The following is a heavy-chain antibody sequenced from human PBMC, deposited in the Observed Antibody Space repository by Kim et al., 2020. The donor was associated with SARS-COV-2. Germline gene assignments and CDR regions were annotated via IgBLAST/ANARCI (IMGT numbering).Heavy chain of an antibody. Sequence: SETLSLTCTVSGGSISSSSYYWGWIRQPPGKGLEWIGSIYYSGSTYYNPSLKSRVTISVDTSKNQFSLKLSSVTAADTAVYYCARLRVGVYFDYWGQGT. J-gene: IGHJ4*02. D-gene: IGHD2-15*01. CDR2: IYYSGST. V-gene: IGHV4-39*01. CDR1: GGSISSSSYY. CDR3: ARLRVGVYFDY.